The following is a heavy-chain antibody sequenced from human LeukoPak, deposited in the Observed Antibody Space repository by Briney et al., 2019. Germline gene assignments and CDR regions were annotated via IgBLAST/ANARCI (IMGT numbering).Heavy chain of an antibody. D-gene: IGHD4-17*01. CDR3: ARAHYGDYTFDY. CDR1: GFTFSSYW. V-gene: IGHV3-74*01. Sequence: GGSLRLSCAASGFTFSSYWMHWVRQAPGKGLVWFSRINSDGRSTSYADSVKGRFTISRDNAKNTLYLEMNSLRAEDTAVYYCARAHYGDYTFDYWGQGILVTVSS. J-gene: IGHJ4*02. CDR2: INSDGRST.